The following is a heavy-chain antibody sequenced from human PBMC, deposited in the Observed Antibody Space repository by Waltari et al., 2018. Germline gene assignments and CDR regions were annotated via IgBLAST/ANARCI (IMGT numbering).Heavy chain of an antibody. CDR3: VRDVPETKIDY. J-gene: IGHJ4*02. Sequence: EVQLVESGGGLVRPGGALRLSCAASGFTFRTHWMPLVRQAPGKGLEWVANMNQGGTQKYYVDSVKGRFTISRDNAKNSLYLQMNSLRAEDAAVYYCVRDVPETKIDYWGQGTLVTVSS. D-gene: IGHD1-7*01. CDR1: GFTFRTHW. V-gene: IGHV3-7*01. CDR2: MNQGGTQK.